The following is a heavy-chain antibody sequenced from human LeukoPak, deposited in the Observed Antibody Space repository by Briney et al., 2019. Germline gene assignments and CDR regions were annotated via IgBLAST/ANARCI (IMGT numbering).Heavy chain of an antibody. V-gene: IGHV3-74*01. CDR3: ASALTTVTPHFHY. D-gene: IGHD4-17*01. CDR2: IDTDGCSA. CDR1: GFTFSDYW. J-gene: IGHJ4*02. Sequence: GGSLRLSCAASGFTFSDYWMHWVRQAPGKGLVWVSRIDTDGCSATYADSVKGRFTISRDNAKNTVYLQMNSLRVEDTGVYSCASALTTVTPHFHYWGQGTLVTVSS.